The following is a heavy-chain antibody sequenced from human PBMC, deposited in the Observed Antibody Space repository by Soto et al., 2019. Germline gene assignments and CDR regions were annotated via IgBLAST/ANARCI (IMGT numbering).Heavy chain of an antibody. CDR1: GYTFTGYY. CDR3: AREGGDILTGYYNYYGMDV. J-gene: IGHJ6*02. Sequence: GASVKVSCKASGYTFTGYYMHWVRQAPGQGLEWMGWINPNSGGTNYVQKFQGRVTMTRDTSISTAYMELSRLRSDDTAVYYCAREGGDILTGYYNYYGMDVWGQGTTVTVS. D-gene: IGHD3-9*01. V-gene: IGHV1-2*02. CDR2: INPNSGGT.